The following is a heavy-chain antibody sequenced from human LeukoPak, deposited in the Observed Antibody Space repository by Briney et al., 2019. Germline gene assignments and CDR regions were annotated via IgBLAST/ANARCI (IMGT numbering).Heavy chain of an antibody. V-gene: IGHV3-20*04. CDR3: TRAPRGGEPAS. CDR1: GFTFDDYG. CDR2: ISWNGLVS. Sequence: GGSLSLSCTAPGFTFDDYGMSWVRQVPGKGLEWVSGISWNGLVSSYADSVRGRFTISRDNGKGSVFLQMDSLRVEDSASYYCTRAPRGGEPASWSQGILVTVSS. J-gene: IGHJ5*02. D-gene: IGHD3-10*01.